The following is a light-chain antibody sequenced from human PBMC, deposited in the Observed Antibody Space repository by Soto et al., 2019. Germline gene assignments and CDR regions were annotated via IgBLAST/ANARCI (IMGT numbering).Light chain of an antibody. CDR1: QSVSSH. Sequence: VLTQSPATLSVSPGESATLSCRASQSVSSHLALYHQKPGQAPMHLIYGASTRATGSPARFSGCGSGTEFTITISSLQSEEFAVYYCQHYNTWPWTFGQGTKVEIK. V-gene: IGKV3-15*01. CDR2: GAS. J-gene: IGKJ1*01. CDR3: QHYNTWPWT.